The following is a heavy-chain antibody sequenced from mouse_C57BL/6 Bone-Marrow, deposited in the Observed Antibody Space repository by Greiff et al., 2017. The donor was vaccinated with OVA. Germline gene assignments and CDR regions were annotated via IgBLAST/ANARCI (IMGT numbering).Heavy chain of an antibody. CDR2: IYPGSGST. V-gene: IGHV1-55*01. D-gene: IGHD2-4*01. CDR3: ARWGNYDYLFAY. Sequence: QVQLQQPGAELVKPGASVKMSCKASGYTFTSYWLTWVKQRPGQGLEWIGDIYPGSGSTNYNEKFKSKATLTVDTSSSTAYMQLSSLTSEDSAVYYCARWGNYDYLFAYWGQGTLVTVSA. J-gene: IGHJ3*01. CDR1: GYTFTSYW.